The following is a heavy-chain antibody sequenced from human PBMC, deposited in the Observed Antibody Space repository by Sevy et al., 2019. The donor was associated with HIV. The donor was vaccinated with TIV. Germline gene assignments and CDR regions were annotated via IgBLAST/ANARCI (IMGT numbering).Heavy chain of an antibody. D-gene: IGHD3-16*01. CDR2: MHPDSGGT. CDR3: ARDYGDI. CDR1: GYTCTDYY. J-gene: IGHJ3*02. V-gene: IGHV1-2*02. Sequence: ASVKVSCKTSGYTCTDYYMHWVRQAPGQGLEWMGWMHPDSGGTNYAQKFQGRVTMTRDTSISTAYMEVNSLRSDDTAVYFCARDYGDIWGQGTMVTVSS.